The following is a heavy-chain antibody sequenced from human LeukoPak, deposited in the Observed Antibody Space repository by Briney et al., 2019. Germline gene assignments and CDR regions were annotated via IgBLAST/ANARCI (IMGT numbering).Heavy chain of an antibody. CDR1: GSTFSSYS. J-gene: IGHJ4*02. CDR3: AKSGSSWYFDY. Sequence: GGSLRLSCAASGSTFSSYSMNWVRQAPGKGLEWVAVISHDGSNKYYADSVKGRFTISRDNSKNTLYLQMNSLRAEDTAVYYCAKSGSSWYFDYWGQGTLVTVSS. D-gene: IGHD6-13*01. CDR2: ISHDGSNK. V-gene: IGHV3-30*18.